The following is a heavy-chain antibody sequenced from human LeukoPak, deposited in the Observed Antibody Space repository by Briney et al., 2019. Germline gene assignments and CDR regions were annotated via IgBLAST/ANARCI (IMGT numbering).Heavy chain of an antibody. CDR3: ARVGSRGAFDI. D-gene: IGHD3-16*01. Sequence: GGSLRLSCAASGFTFSSYSTNWVRQAPGKGLEWVSSISSSSSYIYYADSVKGRFTISRDNAKNSLYLQMNSLRAEDTAVYYCARVGSRGAFDIWGQGTMVTVSS. CDR1: GFTFSSYS. V-gene: IGHV3-21*01. J-gene: IGHJ3*02. CDR2: ISSSSSYI.